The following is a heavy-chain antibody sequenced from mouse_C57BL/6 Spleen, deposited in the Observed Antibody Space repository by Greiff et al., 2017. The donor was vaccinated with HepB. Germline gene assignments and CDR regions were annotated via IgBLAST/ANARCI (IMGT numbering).Heavy chain of an antibody. V-gene: IGHV1-82*01. D-gene: IGHD2-4*01. CDR1: GYAFSSSW. J-gene: IGHJ4*01. CDR2: IYPGDGDT. Sequence: QVQLQQSGPELVKPGASVKISCKASGYAFSSSWMNWVKQRPGKGLEWIGRIYPGDGDTNYNGKFKGKATLTADQSSSTAYMQLSSLTSEDSAVYFCAREYDYYYAMDYWGQGTSVTVSS. CDR3: AREYDYYYAMDY.